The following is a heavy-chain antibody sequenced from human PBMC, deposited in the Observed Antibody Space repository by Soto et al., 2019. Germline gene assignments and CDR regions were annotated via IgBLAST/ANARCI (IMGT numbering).Heavy chain of an antibody. Sequence: GGSLRLSCAASGFKFSNYWMSWVRQAPGKGLEWVGNIKHDTSEAHYADSVKGRFTITRDNIKNFLFLQMNGLRADDAASYYCARDGLLFSGPYRPSRFDYWGLGTLVTVSS. V-gene: IGHV3-7*03. CDR2: IKHDTSEA. D-gene: IGHD3-16*02. J-gene: IGHJ4*02. CDR1: GFKFSNYW. CDR3: ARDGLLFSGPYRPSRFDY.